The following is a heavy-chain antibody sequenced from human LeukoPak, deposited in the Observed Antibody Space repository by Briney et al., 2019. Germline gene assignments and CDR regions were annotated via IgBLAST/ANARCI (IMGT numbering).Heavy chain of an antibody. V-gene: IGHV4-39*07. CDR1: GGSISGSDYY. CDR3: ARTRHYYDDDSGHEGYLDY. Sequence: PSETLSLTCTVSGGSISGSDYYWGWIRQPPGKGLEWIGNIYYSGSTYYNPSLKSRVTISVDRSKNQFSLKLTSLTAADTAVYYCARTRHYYDDDSGHEGYLDYWGQGALVTVSS. J-gene: IGHJ4*02. CDR2: IYYSGST. D-gene: IGHD3-22*01.